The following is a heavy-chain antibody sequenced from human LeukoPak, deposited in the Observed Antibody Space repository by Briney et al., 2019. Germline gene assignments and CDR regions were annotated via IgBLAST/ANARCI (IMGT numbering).Heavy chain of an antibody. CDR2: IYFSGST. J-gene: IGHJ6*03. V-gene: IGHV4-59*12. Sequence: SSETLSLTCTVSGGSISSDYWSWIRQPPGKGLEWIGYIYFSGSTNYNPSLKSRVTISVDTSKNQFSLKLSSVTAADTAVYYCARERRGMDYYYYYCMDVWGKGPTVTVSS. CDR1: GGSISSDY. D-gene: IGHD5-24*01. CDR3: ARERRGMDYYYYYCMDV.